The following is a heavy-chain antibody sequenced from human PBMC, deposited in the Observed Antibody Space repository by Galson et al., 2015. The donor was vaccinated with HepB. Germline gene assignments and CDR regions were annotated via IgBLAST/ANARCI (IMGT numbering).Heavy chain of an antibody. CDR3: AKGAVVAPAASAEYFHH. V-gene: IGHV3-23*01. J-gene: IGHJ1*01. CDR1: GFTFNSYA. Sequence: SLRLSCAASGFTFNSYAMNWVRQAPGKGLEWVSAISGSGGRTYYVDSVRGRFTISRDNSNNTLYLQMNSRRVEETAVNYCAKGAVVAPAASAEYFHHRGQGTLVTVSS. D-gene: IGHD2-2*01. CDR2: ISGSGGRT.